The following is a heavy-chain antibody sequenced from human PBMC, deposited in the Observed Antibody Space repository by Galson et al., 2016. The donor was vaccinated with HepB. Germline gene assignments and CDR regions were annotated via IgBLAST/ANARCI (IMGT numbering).Heavy chain of an antibody. D-gene: IGHD3-22*01. Sequence: LRLSCAASGFTVSTNYMSWVRQAPGKGLEWVSVIYSSGSTYYADSVKGRFTFSRDNSKNTLYLQMNSLRAEDTAVYYCARVDEGYYYLIDYWGQGTLVTVSS. CDR2: IYSSGST. V-gene: IGHV3-53*01. J-gene: IGHJ4*02. CDR3: ARVDEGYYYLIDY. CDR1: GFTVSTNY.